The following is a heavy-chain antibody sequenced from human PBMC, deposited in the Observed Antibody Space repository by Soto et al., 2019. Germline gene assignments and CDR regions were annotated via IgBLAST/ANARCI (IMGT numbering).Heavy chain of an antibody. CDR3: AKDPWFGELSGDFDY. CDR2: ISGSGGST. CDR1: GFTFSSYA. D-gene: IGHD3-10*01. Sequence: GGSLRLSCAASGFTFSSYAMSWVRQAPGKGLEWVSAISGSGGSTYYADSVKGRFTISRDNSKNTLYLQMNSLRAEDTAVYYCAKDPWFGELSGDFDYWGQGTLVTVSS. V-gene: IGHV3-23*01. J-gene: IGHJ4*02.